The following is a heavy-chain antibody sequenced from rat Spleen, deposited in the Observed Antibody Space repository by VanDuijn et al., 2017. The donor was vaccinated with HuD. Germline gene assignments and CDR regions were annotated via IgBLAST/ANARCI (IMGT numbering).Heavy chain of an antibody. D-gene: IGHD1-9*01. CDR3: VRQYYVYNSYYFDY. CDR2: TSIGGSNT. J-gene: IGHJ2*01. CDR1: GFIFTNYY. Sequence: EVQVVESGGGLVQPGRSMKVSCVVSGFIFTNYYMAWVRQAPTRGLEWVASTSIGGSNTYYRDSVKGRFTISRDNAKSTLYLQMDSLRSVDTATYYGVRQYYVYNSYYFDYWGQGVMVTVSS. V-gene: IGHV5-25*01.